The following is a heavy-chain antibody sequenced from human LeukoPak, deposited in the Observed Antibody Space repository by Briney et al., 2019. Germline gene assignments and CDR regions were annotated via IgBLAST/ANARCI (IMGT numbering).Heavy chain of an antibody. J-gene: IGHJ4*02. V-gene: IGHV4-59*01. CDR3: ARGPTRYYYDY. Sequence: SETLSLTCTVSGGSISSYYWSWIRQPPGKGLEWIGYIYYSGSTDYNPSLKSRVTISVDTSKNQFSLKLSSVTAADTAVYYCARGPTRYYYDYWGQGTLVTVSS. CDR2: IYYSGST. CDR1: GGSISSYY.